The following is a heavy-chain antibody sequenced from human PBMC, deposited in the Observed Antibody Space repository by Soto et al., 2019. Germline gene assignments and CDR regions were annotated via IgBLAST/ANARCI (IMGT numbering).Heavy chain of an antibody. CDR1: GFTFSSYA. D-gene: IGHD6-6*01. J-gene: IGHJ4*02. V-gene: IGHV3-23*01. Sequence: GGSLRLSCAASGFTFSSYAMSWVRQAPGKGLEWVSAISGSGGSTYYADSVKGRFTISRDNSKNTLYLQMNSLRAEDTAVYYCAKGAIKYSSSIRIFDYWGQGTLVTVSS. CDR3: AKGAIKYSSSIRIFDY. CDR2: ISGSGGST.